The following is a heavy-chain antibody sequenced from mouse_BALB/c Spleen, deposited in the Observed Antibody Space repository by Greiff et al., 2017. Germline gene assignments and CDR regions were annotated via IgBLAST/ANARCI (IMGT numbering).Heavy chain of an antibody. J-gene: IGHJ3*01. CDR2: ISDGGSYT. V-gene: IGHV5-4*02. D-gene: IGHD3-2*01. Sequence: EVMLVESGGGLVKPGGSLKLSCAASGFTFSDYYMYWVRQTPEKRLEWVATISDGGSYTYYPDSVKGRFTISRDNAKNNLYLQMSSLKSEDTAMYYCARQDSSGYVGFAYWGQGTLVTVSA. CDR3: ARQDSSGYVGFAY. CDR1: GFTFSDYY.